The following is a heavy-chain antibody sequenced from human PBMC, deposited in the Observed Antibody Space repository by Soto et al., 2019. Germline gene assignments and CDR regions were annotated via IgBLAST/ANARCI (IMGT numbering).Heavy chain of an antibody. CDR2: IWNDGNGY. J-gene: IGHJ6*02. Sequence: QVQLVESGGGVVQPGRSLRLSCAESGFNFNNYGMHWVRQAPGKGLEWVAVIWNDGNGYYYANSVKGRFTISRDNSKNTLYLQMSSLRAEDTAVYYCARRQISPPTRGAASARGGIDVWGQGTTVTVSS. CDR3: ARRQISPPTRGAASARGGIDV. V-gene: IGHV3-33*01. CDR1: GFNFNNYG. D-gene: IGHD6-13*01.